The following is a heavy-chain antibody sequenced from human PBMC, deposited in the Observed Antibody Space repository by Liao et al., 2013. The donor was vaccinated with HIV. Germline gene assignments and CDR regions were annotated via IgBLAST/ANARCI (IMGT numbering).Heavy chain of an antibody. Sequence: QVQLQESGPGLVKPSQTLSLTCTVSGGSVSSDDYYWSWIRQPPGKGLEWIGYMYYKGGSYYNPSLGSRVTMSLDASRNQFSLTVNSVTATDTAVYYCVRDRYLREISGWGFDYWGQGALVTVSS. CDR1: GGSVSSDDYY. D-gene: IGHD6-25*01. CDR2: MYYKGGS. CDR3: VRDRYLREISGWGFDY. J-gene: IGHJ4*02. V-gene: IGHV4-30-4*08.